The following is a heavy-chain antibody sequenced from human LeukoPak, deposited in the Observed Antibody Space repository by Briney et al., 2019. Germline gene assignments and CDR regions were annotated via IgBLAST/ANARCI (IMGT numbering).Heavy chain of an antibody. J-gene: IGHJ4*02. CDR3: ARFGDYDFWSGYYW. D-gene: IGHD3-3*01. CDR1: GGSISSYY. Sequence: SETLSLTCTVSGGSISSYYWSWVRQPAGKGLEWIGYIYTSGSTNYNPSLKSRVTISVDTSKNQFSLKLSSVTAADTAVYYCARFGDYDFWSGYYWWGQGTLVTVSS. CDR2: IYTSGST. V-gene: IGHV4-4*09.